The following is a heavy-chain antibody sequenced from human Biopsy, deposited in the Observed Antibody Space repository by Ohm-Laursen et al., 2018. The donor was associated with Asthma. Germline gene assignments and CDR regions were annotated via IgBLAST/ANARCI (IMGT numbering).Heavy chain of an antibody. CDR1: GGSISSGGYY. Sequence: TLSLTCTVSGGSISSGGYYWSWIRQHPGKGLEWIGDIYYSGSTYYNPSLKSRVTISVDTSKNQFSLKLSSVTAADTAVYYCARERVTAMVTYFDYWGQGTLVTVSS. J-gene: IGHJ4*02. D-gene: IGHD5-18*01. V-gene: IGHV4-31*03. CDR2: IYYSGST. CDR3: ARERVTAMVTYFDY.